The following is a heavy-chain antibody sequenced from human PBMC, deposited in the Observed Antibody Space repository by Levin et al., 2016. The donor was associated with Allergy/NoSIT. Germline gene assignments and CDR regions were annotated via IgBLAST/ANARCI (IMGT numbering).Heavy chain of an antibody. CDR3: ARVADTALVIDY. CDR2: IYSGGST. V-gene: IGHV3-66*01. J-gene: IGHJ4*02. Sequence: GGSLRLSCAASGFTVSSNYMSWVRQAPGKGLEWVSVIYSGGSTYYADSVKGRFTISRDNSKNTLYLQMNSLRAEDTAVYYCARVADTALVIDYWGQGTLVTVSS. D-gene: IGHD5-18*01. CDR1: GFTVSSNY.